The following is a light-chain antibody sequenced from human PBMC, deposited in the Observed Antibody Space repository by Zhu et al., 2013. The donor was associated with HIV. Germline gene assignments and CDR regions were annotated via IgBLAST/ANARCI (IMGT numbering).Light chain of an antibody. CDR1: QDISDS. V-gene: IGKV1-8*01. CDR3: QHSYVTPLS. Sequence: AIRMTQSPSSLSASTGDRVTITCRASQDISDSLAWYQLKPGKAPKLLIYAASTLQSGVPSRFSGSGSGTDFTLTISSLQPEDFATYYCQHSYVTPLSFGGGTRVDIK. J-gene: IGKJ4*01. CDR2: AAS.